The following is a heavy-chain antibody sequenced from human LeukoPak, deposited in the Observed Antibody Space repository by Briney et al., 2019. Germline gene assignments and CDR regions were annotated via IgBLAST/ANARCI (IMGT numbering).Heavy chain of an antibody. Sequence: PGGSLRLSCAASGFTFSIYAMIWVRRAPGKGLEWVSAISGSGGTSYYADSVKGRFTISRDNSKNTLDLQMNSLRAEDTALYYCARGLTAISFIDYWGQGTLVTVPS. CDR2: ISGSGGTS. D-gene: IGHD2-21*02. CDR1: GFTFSIYA. J-gene: IGHJ4*02. V-gene: IGHV3-23*01. CDR3: ARGLTAISFIDY.